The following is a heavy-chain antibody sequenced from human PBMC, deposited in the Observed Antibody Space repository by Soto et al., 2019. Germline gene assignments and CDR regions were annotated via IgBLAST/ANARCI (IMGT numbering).Heavy chain of an antibody. D-gene: IGHD4-17*01. V-gene: IGHV3-7*01. CDR3: ARGSTVTRRYYYYYYLDV. J-gene: IGHJ6*03. Sequence: EVQLVESGGGLVQPGGSLRLSCAASGFTFSSYWMSWVRQAPGKGLEWVANIKQDGSEKYYVDSVKAPFTISRDNAKNSLYLQMNSLRAEDTAVYYCARGSTVTRRYYYYYYLDVWGKGTTVTVSS. CDR2: IKQDGSEK. CDR1: GFTFSSYW.